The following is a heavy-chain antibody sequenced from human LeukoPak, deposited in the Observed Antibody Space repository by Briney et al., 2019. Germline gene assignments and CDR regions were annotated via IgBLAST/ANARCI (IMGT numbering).Heavy chain of an antibody. Sequence: PGGSLRLSCAASGFTFSTYDMHWVRQATGKGLEWVSAIGTAGDTYYPGSVKGRFTISRENAKNSLYLQMNSLGAGDTAVYYCARGGRWGDYLYYFDYWGQGTLVTVSS. J-gene: IGHJ4*02. V-gene: IGHV3-13*01. D-gene: IGHD4-17*01. CDR3: ARGGRWGDYLYYFDY. CDR1: GFTFSTYD. CDR2: IGTAGDT.